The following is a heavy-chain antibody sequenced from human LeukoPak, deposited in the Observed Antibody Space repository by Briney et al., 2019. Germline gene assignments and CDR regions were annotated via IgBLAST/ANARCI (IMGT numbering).Heavy chain of an antibody. V-gene: IGHV4-4*07. D-gene: IGHD2-2*01. CDR1: GGSISNYY. J-gene: IGHJ1*01. Sequence: SETLSLTCTVSGGSISNYYWSWIRQPARKGLEWIARIYTSGSTKYNPSLKSRVTTSVDTSRNQFSLNLSSVTAADTAVYYCARAAGHCNTTTCYPEYFQHWGQGTLVTVSS. CDR2: IYTSGST. CDR3: ARAAGHCNTTTCYPEYFQH.